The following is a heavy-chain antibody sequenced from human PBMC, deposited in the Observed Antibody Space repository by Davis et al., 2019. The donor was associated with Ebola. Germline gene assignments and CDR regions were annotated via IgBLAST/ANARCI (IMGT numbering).Heavy chain of an antibody. CDR2: INHSGST. CDR3: GHFGSGGMDV. J-gene: IGHJ6*02. D-gene: IGHD3-10*01. Sequence: ESLKISCAASGFTFSSYWMSWVRQPPGKGLEWIGEINHSGSTNYNPSLKSRVTISVDTSKNQFSLKLSSVTAADTAVYYCGHFGSGGMDVWGQGTTVTVSS. V-gene: IGHV4-34*08. CDR1: GFTFSSYW.